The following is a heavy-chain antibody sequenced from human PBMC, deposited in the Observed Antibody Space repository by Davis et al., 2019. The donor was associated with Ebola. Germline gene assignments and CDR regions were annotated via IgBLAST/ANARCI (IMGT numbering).Heavy chain of an antibody. V-gene: IGHV4-4*09. D-gene: IGHD3-3*01. CDR3: ASGVFGVTYYFDH. J-gene: IGHJ4*02. CDR2: IHASGNT. CDR1: GGSISRYY. Sequence: MPGGSLRLSCNVSGGSISRYYWSWIRQAPGNGLEWISYIHASGNTKYNPSLRSRLIISVDRSKNQFSLKLNSVTAADTAMYYCASGVFGVTYYFDHWGQGALVTVSS.